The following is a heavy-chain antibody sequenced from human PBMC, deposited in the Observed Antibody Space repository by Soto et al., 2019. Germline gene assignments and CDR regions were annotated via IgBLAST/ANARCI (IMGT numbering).Heavy chain of an antibody. J-gene: IGHJ4*02. V-gene: IGHV4-61*01. D-gene: IGHD7-27*01. CDR1: GGSVSSGSYH. CDR2: KPYTGRP. Sequence: QVQLQESGPGLVKPSETLSLTCSVSGGSVSSGSYHWSWIRHPPGKGLEWLGFKPYTGRPDYNPSLKSRVGISIDRPKNQFSLKLSSVTAADTAVYFCARVGWGGDSWGQGTLVTVSS. CDR3: ARVGWGGDS.